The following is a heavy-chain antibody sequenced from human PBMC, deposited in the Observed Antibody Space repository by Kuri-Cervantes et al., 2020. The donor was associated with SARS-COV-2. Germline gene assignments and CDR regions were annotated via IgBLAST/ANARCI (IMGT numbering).Heavy chain of an antibody. V-gene: IGHV3-15*01. J-gene: IGHJ4*02. D-gene: IGHD3-3*01. CDR1: GFTFSNAW. CDR2: IKSKTDGGTT. Sequence: GGSLRLSCAASGFTFSNAWMSWVRQAPGKGLEWVGRIKSKTDGGTTDYAAPVKGRSTISRDDSKDTLYLQMNSLKTEDTAVYYCTTDMANSIFGVVTDLDYWGQGTLVTVSS. CDR3: TTDMANSIFGVVTDLDY.